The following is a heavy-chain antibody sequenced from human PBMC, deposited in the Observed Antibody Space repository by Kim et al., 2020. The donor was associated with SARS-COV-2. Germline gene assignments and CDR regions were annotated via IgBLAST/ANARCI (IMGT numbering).Heavy chain of an antibody. CDR3: ARRGVRGVTPYNWFDP. D-gene: IGHD3-10*01. J-gene: IGHJ5*02. V-gene: IGHV1-2*02. Sequence: KFQGRVTMTRDTSISTAYMELSRLRSDDTAVYYCARRGVRGVTPYNWFDPWGQGTLVTVSS.